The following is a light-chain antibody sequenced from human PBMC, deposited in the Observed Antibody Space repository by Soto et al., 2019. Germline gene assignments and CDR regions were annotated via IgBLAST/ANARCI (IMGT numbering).Light chain of an antibody. J-gene: IGLJ2*01. CDR3: SSYTSSSTLVV. CDR1: SSDVGGYNY. Sequence: QSALTQPASVSGSPGQSITISCTGTSSDVGGYNYVSWYQQHPGKAPKLMIYDVTNRPSGVSNRFSGSKSGNTASLTNSGLQAEDEADYYCSSYTSSSTLVVFGGGTKQTV. CDR2: DVT. V-gene: IGLV2-14*01.